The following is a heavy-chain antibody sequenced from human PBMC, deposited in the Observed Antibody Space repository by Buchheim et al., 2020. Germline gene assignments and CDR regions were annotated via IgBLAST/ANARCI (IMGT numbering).Heavy chain of an antibody. D-gene: IGHD4-17*01. CDR3: AKVPGGDYGSVDP. CDR1: GFTFSSYG. V-gene: IGHV3-30*18. Sequence: QVQLVESGGGVVQPGRSLRLSCAASGFTFSSYGMHWVRQAPGKGLEWVAVISYDGSNKYYADSVKGRFTISRDNSKNTLSLQMNSLRAEDTAVYYCAKVPGGDYGSVDPWGQGTL. J-gene: IGHJ5*02. CDR2: ISYDGSNK.